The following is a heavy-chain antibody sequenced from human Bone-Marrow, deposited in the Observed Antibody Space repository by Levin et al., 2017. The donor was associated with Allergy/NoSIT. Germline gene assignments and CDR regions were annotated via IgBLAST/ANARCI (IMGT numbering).Heavy chain of an antibody. Sequence: LSLTCAASGFTFNTYSIHWVRQAPGKGLEGVAIITKDGTDKYYADSVRGRFTISRDNSKNTLYLQMNSLGPEDTAMYYCARPTRVGGTYYDAFDVWGQGTMVTVSS. V-gene: IGHV3-30*04. CDR2: ITKDGTDK. CDR3: ARPTRVGGTYYDAFDV. D-gene: IGHD3-10*01. J-gene: IGHJ3*01. CDR1: GFTFNTYS.